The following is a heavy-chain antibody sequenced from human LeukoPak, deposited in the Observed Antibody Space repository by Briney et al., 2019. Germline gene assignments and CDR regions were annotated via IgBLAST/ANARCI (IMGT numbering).Heavy chain of an antibody. CDR3: ARGAGYCSSTSCSIGY. Sequence: ASAKVSCKASGYTFTSYDINWVRQATGQGLEWMGWMNPNSGNTGYAQKFQDRVTVTRNTSISTAYMELSSLRSEDTAVYYCARGAGYCSSTSCSIGYWGQGTLVTVSS. D-gene: IGHD2-2*01. J-gene: IGHJ4*02. CDR2: MNPNSGNT. CDR1: GYTFTSYD. V-gene: IGHV1-8*01.